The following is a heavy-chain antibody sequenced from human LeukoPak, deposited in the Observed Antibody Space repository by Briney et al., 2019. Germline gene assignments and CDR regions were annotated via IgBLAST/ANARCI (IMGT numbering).Heavy chain of an antibody. CDR1: GYTLTELS. Sequence: ASVKVSCKVSGYTLTELSMHWVRQAPGKGLEWMGGFDPEDGETIYAQKFQGRVTMTEDTSTDTANMELSSLRSEDTAVYYCATGGYYGSGSYVAAFDIWGQGTMVTVSS. V-gene: IGHV1-24*01. CDR2: FDPEDGET. D-gene: IGHD3-10*01. CDR3: ATGGYYGSGSYVAAFDI. J-gene: IGHJ3*02.